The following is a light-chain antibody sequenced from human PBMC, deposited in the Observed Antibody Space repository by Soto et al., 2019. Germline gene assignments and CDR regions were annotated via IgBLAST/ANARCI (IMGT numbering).Light chain of an antibody. V-gene: IGKV1-33*01. CDR1: QDISNY. CDR3: QQDNSYS. J-gene: IGKJ1*01. Sequence: SSLSSYVVYRVNIICQASQDISNYLNWYQQKPGKAPKLLIYDASTLESGVPSRFSGSGSGTEFTLSISSLQPDDFATYYCQQDNSYSFGQGTKVDIK. CDR2: DAS.